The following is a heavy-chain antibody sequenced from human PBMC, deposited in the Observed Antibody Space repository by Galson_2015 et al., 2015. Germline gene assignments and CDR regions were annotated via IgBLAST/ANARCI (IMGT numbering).Heavy chain of an antibody. CDR2: IYYSGNT. CDR3: ASRYCSGGRCYSGWFDP. J-gene: IGHJ5*02. CDR1: GGSISSGVYY. V-gene: IGHV4-31*03. Sequence: TLSLTCTVSGGSISSGVYYWSWIRQFPGKGLEWIGYIYYSGNTHYNPSLRSRVTMSVDTSKNQISLKLSSVTAADTAVYYCASRYCSGGRCYSGWFDPWGQGTLVTVSS. D-gene: IGHD2-15*01.